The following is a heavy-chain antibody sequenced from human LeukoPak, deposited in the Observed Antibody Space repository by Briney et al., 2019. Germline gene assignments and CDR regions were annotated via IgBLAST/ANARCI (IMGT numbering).Heavy chain of an antibody. V-gene: IGHV3-21*01. CDR1: GFTFSSYS. CDR3: ARGDNSSGWYPRYFDY. Sequence: GGSLRLSCAASGFTFSSYSMNWVRQAPGKGLEWVSSISSSSSYIYYADSAKGRFTISRDNAKNSLYLQMNSLRAEDTAVYYCARGDNSSGWYPRYFDYWGQGTLVTVSS. J-gene: IGHJ4*02. CDR2: ISSSSSYI. D-gene: IGHD6-19*01.